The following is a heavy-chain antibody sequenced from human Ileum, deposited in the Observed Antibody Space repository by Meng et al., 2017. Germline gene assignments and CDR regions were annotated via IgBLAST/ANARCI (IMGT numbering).Heavy chain of an antibody. CDR2: VYDGEAP. D-gene: IGHD2-21*02. J-gene: IGHJ5*02. V-gene: IGHV4-59*08. CDR3: ARQTATYPSNWFDP. CDR1: GDSLIAYN. Sequence: HALLQESGPGLVKPSETLVPPCTAAGDSLIAYNWNWVRQAPGKGLEWLGYVYDGEAPNYNPSLQSRLTISMDKSANQFSLRLNSVTAADTAVYYCARQTATYPSNWFDPWGQGILVTVSS.